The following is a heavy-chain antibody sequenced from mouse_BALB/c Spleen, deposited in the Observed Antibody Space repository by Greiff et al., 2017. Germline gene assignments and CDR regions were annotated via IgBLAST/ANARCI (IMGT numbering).Heavy chain of an antibody. CDR1: GYTFTSYW. D-gene: IGHD1-1*01. Sequence: QVQLKQSGAELAKPGASVKMSCKASGYTFTSYWMHWVKQRPGQGLEWIGYINPSTGYTEYNQKFKDKATLTADKSSSTAYMQLSSLTSEDSAVYYCANYYSDAMDYWGQGTSVTVSS. CDR3: ANYYSDAMDY. J-gene: IGHJ4*01. V-gene: IGHV1-7*01. CDR2: INPSTGYT.